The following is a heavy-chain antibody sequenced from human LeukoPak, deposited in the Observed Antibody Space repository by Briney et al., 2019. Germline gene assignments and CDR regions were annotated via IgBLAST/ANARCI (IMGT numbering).Heavy chain of an antibody. Sequence: GSGPTLVNPTQTLTLTCTFSGFSLSTREVGLGWIRQPPGKALEWLAFLYWNDDKRYSPSLKSRLTIAKDTSKNQVVLTMTNMDPVDTATYYCAHSGGYCGGDCYSPYEPFDIWGQGTMVTVSS. V-gene: IGHV2-5*01. J-gene: IGHJ3*02. CDR3: AHSGGYCGGDCYSPYEPFDI. CDR1: GFSLSTREVG. CDR2: LYWNDDK. D-gene: IGHD2-21*02.